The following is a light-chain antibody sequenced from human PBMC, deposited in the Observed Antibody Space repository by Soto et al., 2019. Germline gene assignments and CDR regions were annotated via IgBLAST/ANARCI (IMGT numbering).Light chain of an antibody. V-gene: IGKV3-15*01. CDR2: GAS. J-gene: IGKJ1*01. CDR1: QSVTNH. Sequence: EIVMTQSPVTLSVSPGESATLSCRASQSVTNHLAWYQQKPGQAPRLLIYGASTRATGFPARFSGSGSGTEFTLTISSLQSEDFAVYYCQQYNNWPPTWTVGQGTKVEIK. CDR3: QQYNNWPPTWT.